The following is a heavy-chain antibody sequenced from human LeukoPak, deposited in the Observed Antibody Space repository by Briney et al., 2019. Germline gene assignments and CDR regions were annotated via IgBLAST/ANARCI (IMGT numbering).Heavy chain of an antibody. CDR3: ARDQRYCSSSSCPWEPFDY. V-gene: IGHV3-48*03. J-gene: IGHJ4*02. CDR2: ISSSGRTI. CDR1: GFTFSSYD. D-gene: IGHD2-2*01. Sequence: GGSLRLSCAASGFTFSSYDMNWVRQAPGKGLEWVSYISSSGRTIYYADFVKGRFTISRDNAKNSLFLQMNSLRAEDTAVYYCARDQRYCSSSSCPWEPFDYWGQGTLVTVSS.